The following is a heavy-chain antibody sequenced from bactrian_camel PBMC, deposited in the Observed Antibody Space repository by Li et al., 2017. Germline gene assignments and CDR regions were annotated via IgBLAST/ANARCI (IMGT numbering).Heavy chain of an antibody. CDR1: GFTFSSYY. Sequence: HVQLVESGGGLVQPGGSLRLSCAAAGFTFSSYYMSWVRQAPGKGLEWVSRIYSDGSDTYYADSVKGRFTISKDNARNTLYLQMNSLKPEDTAMYYCAAQPGLKVVNNRKMYVKAENFNYWGQGTQVTVS. CDR2: IYSDGSDT. CDR3: AAQPGLKVVNNRKMYVKAENFNY. D-gene: IGHD1*01. V-gene: IGHV3-2*01. J-gene: IGHJ4*01.